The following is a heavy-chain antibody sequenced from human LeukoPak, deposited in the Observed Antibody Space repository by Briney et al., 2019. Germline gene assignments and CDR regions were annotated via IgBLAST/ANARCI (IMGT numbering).Heavy chain of an antibody. CDR2: INTDGSGT. J-gene: IGHJ6*03. Sequence: GGSLRLSCAASGFTFSNYWMVWVRQAPGKGLVWVSRINTDGSGTYYADSVKGRFTISRDNAKNTLFLQMNSLRPEDTALYYCARIAITTHYYYYYVDVWGKGATVTVSS. V-gene: IGHV3-74*01. D-gene: IGHD1-26*01. CDR1: GFTFSNYW. CDR3: ARIAITTHYYYYYVDV.